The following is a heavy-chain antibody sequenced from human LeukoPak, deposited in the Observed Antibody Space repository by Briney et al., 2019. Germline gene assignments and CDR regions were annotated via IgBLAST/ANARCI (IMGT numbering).Heavy chain of an antibody. D-gene: IGHD5-18*01. V-gene: IGHV1-18*01. CDR1: GYKFSSYG. CDR3: ARAGAYIYGFYY. CDR2: ISAYNGNT. J-gene: IGHJ4*02. Sequence: GASVKVSCKASGYKFSSYGISWVRQAPGQGLEWMGWISAYNGNTNYAQNFQGRVTMTTDTSTSTAYMELRGLRSDDTAVYYCARAGAYIYGFYYWGQGTLVTVSS.